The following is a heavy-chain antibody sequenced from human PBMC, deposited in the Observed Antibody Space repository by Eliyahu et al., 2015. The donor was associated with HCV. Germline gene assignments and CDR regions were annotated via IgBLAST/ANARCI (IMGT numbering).Heavy chain of an antibody. Sequence: SMFTISRDNSKNTLYLQMNSLRAEDTAVYYCARGGEGDVAPVEMAVRYFDYWGQGTLVTVSS. CDR3: ARGGEGDVAPVEMAVRYFDY. J-gene: IGHJ4*02. D-gene: IGHD5-24*01. V-gene: IGHV3-64*04.